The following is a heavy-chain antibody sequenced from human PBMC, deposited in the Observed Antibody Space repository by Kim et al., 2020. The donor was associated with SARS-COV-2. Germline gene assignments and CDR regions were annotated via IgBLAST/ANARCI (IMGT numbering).Heavy chain of an antibody. CDR2: IYYSGST. CDR1: GGSISSYY. CDR3: ARDMATMGWYFDL. Sequence: SETLSLTCTVYGGSISSYYWSWIRQPPGKGLEWIGYIYYSGSTNYNPSLKSRVTISVDTSKNQFSLKLSSVTAADTAVYYCARDMATMGWYFDLWGRGTLVTLSS. V-gene: IGHV4-59*13. J-gene: IGHJ2*01. D-gene: IGHD5-12*01.